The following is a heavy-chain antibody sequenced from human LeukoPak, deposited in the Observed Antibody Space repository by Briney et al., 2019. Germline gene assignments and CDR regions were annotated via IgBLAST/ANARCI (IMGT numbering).Heavy chain of an antibody. CDR2: VNNDGSAT. J-gene: IGHJ4*02. CDR1: RFIFTNYW. Sequence: GGSLRLSCAASRFIFTNYWIHWVRQAPGKGLVWVSHVNNDGSATSYADSVKGRFTISRDSAKSTVYLHMNSLRVEDTAVYYCTSFFETNWGQGTLVTVSS. V-gene: IGHV3-74*01. CDR3: TSFFETN. D-gene: IGHD2/OR15-2a*01.